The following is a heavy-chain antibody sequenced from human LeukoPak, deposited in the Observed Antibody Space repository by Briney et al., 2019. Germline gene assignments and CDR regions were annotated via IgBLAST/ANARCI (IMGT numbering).Heavy chain of an antibody. V-gene: IGHV4-34*01. CDR2: INHSGST. D-gene: IGHD3-22*01. J-gene: IGHJ3*02. CDR3: ARNYYDTSGVMVDDAFDI. CDR1: GGSFSGYY. Sequence: SETLSLTCAVYGGSFSGYYWSWIRQPPGKGLEWIGEINHSGSTNYNPSLKSRVTISVDRPKNQFSLKLSSVTAADTALYYCARNYYDTSGVMVDDAFDIWGQGTKVIVSS.